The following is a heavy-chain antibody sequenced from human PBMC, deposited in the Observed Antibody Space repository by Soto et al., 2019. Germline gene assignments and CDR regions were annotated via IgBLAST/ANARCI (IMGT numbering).Heavy chain of an antibody. CDR2: IIPIFGTA. J-gene: IGHJ5*02. Sequence: QVQLVQSGAEVKKPGSSVKVSSKASGGTFSSYAISWVRQAPGQGLEWMGEIIPIFGTANYAQKFQGRVTITADESTSTAYMELSILRSEDTAVYYCARDRGPSSGYYPYWFDPWGQGTLVTVSS. CDR1: GGTFSSYA. V-gene: IGHV1-69*12. D-gene: IGHD3-22*01. CDR3: ARDRGPSSGYYPYWFDP.